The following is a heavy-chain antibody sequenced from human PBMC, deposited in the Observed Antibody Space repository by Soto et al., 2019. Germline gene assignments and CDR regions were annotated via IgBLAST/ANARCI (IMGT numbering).Heavy chain of an antibody. CDR3: ATCKRGSTTCRGYYFDY. CDR1: GFTFSNYG. J-gene: IGHJ4*02. V-gene: IGHV3-48*01. D-gene: IGHD2-2*01. Sequence: EVQLVESGGGLVQPGGSLRLSCAASGFTFSNYGMNWVRQAPGKGLEWISYISSSSGTIHYADSVKGRFTISRDDAKTSLYLQMNGLRAEDTAVYYCATCKRGSTTCRGYYFDYWGQGTLVTVSS. CDR2: ISSSSGTI.